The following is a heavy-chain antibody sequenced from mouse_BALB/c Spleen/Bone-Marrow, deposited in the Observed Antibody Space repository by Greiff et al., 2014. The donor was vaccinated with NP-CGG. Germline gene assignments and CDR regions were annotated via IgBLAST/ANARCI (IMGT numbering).Heavy chain of an antibody. CDR1: GFDFSRYW. CDR3: ARLIHYYGYMYFDV. J-gene: IGHJ1*01. Sequence: VQLKESGGGLVQPGGSLKLSCAASGFDFSRYWMSWVRQAPGKGLEWIGEINPDSSTINYTPSLKDKFIISRDNAKNTLYLQMSKVRSEDTALYYCARLIHYYGYMYFDVWGAGTTVTVSS. D-gene: IGHD1-2*01. CDR2: INPDSSTI. V-gene: IGHV4-1*02.